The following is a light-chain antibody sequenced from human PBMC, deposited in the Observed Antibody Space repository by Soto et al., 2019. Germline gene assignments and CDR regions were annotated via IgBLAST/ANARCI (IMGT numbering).Light chain of an antibody. CDR3: QQSYSTPPIT. Sequence: IQMTQSPSSLSASVGDRVPITCRASQRISSYLNWYQQKPGKAPNLLIYAASSLHRGVPSRFSGSGSGIDFTLTISSLQPEDFATYYCQQSYSTPPITFGQGTRLEI. CDR2: AAS. CDR1: QRISSY. V-gene: IGKV1-39*01. J-gene: IGKJ5*01.